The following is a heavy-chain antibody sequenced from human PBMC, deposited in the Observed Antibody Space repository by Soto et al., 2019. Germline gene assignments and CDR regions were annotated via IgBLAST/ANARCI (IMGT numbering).Heavy chain of an antibody. D-gene: IGHD2-15*01. CDR3: ARYRVGYCSGGSCYPPIGMDV. Sequence: SETLSLTCTVSGGAISSYYWSWIRQPPGKGLEWIGYIYYSGSTNYNPSLKSRVTISVDTSKNQFSLKLSSVTAADTAVYYCARYRVGYCSGGSCYPPIGMDVWGQGTTVTVS. CDR1: GGAISSYY. V-gene: IGHV4-59*01. CDR2: IYYSGST. J-gene: IGHJ6*02.